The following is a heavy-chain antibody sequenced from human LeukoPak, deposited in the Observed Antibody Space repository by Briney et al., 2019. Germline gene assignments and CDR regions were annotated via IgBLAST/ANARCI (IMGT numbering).Heavy chain of an antibody. Sequence: SETLSLTCTVSGYSIRSGYYWGWIRQPPGKGLEWIGYIYDSGSTNYNPSLKSRVTISVDRSQNQFSLKLSSVTAADTAVYYCAREVLRSRWYVGEFDYWGQGTLVTVST. CDR2: IYDSGST. J-gene: IGHJ4*02. CDR3: AREVLRSRWYVGEFDY. V-gene: IGHV4-38-2*02. D-gene: IGHD6-19*01. CDR1: GYSIRSGYY.